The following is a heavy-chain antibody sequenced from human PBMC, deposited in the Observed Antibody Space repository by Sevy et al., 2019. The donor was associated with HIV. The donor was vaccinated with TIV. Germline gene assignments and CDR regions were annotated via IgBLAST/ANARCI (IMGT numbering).Heavy chain of an antibody. V-gene: IGHV3-23*01. CDR1: XXXXSXYA. CDR3: AXGGXXXXXXXXX. Sequence: GGSLXLXXXAXXXXXSXYAMXXXXXAXXXXLEXXXXXXXXXXXXXYADSVKGRFTISRDNSKNTLYLQMNSLRAEDTAVYYXAXGGXXXXXXXXXWGXGTLVTVSS. D-gene: IGHD3-16*01. J-gene: IGHJ1*01. CDR2: XXXXXXXX.